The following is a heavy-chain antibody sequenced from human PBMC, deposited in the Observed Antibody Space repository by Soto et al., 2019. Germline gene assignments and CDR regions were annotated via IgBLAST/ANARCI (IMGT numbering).Heavy chain of an antibody. CDR3: ARGGGSATTLYFDY. Sequence: QVQLVQSGAEVKKPGASVKVSCKASGYTFTSYFMHWVRQAPGQGLEWMGIINPSGGNTNYAQKFQGRVTMTGDTSTSTVYMELSSVRSEDTAVYYCARGGGSATTLYFDYWGQGALVTVSS. D-gene: IGHD3-16*01. V-gene: IGHV1-46*01. CDR1: GYTFTSYF. J-gene: IGHJ4*02. CDR2: INPSGGNT.